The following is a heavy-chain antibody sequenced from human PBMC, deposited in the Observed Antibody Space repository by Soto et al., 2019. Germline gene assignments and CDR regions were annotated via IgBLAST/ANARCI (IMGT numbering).Heavy chain of an antibody. CDR3: ASLISREQQLSGHYGMDV. V-gene: IGHV5-10-1*01. D-gene: IGHD6-13*01. J-gene: IGHJ6*02. CDR1: GYSFTSYW. Sequence: PGESLKISCKGSGYSFTSYWISWVRQMPGKGLEWMGRIDPSDSYTNYSPSFQGHVTISADKSISTAYLQWSSLKASDTAMYYCASLISREQQLSGHYGMDVWGQGTTVTVSS. CDR2: IDPSDSYT.